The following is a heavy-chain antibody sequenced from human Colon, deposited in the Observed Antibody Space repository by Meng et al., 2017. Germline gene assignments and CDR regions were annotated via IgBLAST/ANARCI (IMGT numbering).Heavy chain of an antibody. J-gene: IGHJ4*02. CDR2: IRSKGYGGTA. CDR1: GFTFGDYA. D-gene: IGHD3-22*01. Sequence: GESLKISCTASGFTFGDYAMSWFRQAPGKGLEWVGFIRSKGYGGTAEYAASVKGRFTISRDDSKSIAYLQMNSLKTEDTALNYCSRVKDYHDTSGYYFPFDYWGQGTLVTVSS. CDR3: SRVKDYHDTSGYYFPFDY. V-gene: IGHV3-49*03.